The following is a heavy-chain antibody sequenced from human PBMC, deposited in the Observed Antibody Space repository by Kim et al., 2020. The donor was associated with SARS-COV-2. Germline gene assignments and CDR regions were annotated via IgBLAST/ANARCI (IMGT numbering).Heavy chain of an antibody. Sequence: GGSLRLSCAASGFTVSSNYMSWVRQAPGKGLEWVSVIYSGGSTYYADSVKGRFTISRHNSKNTLYLQMNSLRAEDTAVYYCARDRITMVRGVIIQYYYYGMDVWGQGTTVTVSS. CDR1: GFTVSSNY. CDR3: ARDRITMVRGVIIQYYYYGMDV. CDR2: IYSGGST. V-gene: IGHV3-53*04. D-gene: IGHD3-10*01. J-gene: IGHJ6*02.